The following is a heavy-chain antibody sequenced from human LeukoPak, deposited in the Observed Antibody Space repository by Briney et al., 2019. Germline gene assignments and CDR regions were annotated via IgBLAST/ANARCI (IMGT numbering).Heavy chain of an antibody. Sequence: GGSLRLSCAASGFTFSSYAMHWVRQAPGKGLEWVAVISYDGSNKYYADSVKGRFTISRDNSKNTLYLQMNSLRAEDTAVYYCARGGRSMVASYFDYWGQGTLVTVSS. J-gene: IGHJ4*02. D-gene: IGHD5-12*01. V-gene: IGHV3-30-3*01. CDR3: ARGGRSMVASYFDY. CDR2: ISYDGSNK. CDR1: GFTFSSYA.